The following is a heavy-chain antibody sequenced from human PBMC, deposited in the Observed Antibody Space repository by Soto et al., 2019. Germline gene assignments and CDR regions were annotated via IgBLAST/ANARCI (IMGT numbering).Heavy chain of an antibody. J-gene: IGHJ6*03. Sequence: QVQLQESGPGLVKPSETLSLTCTVSGGSISSYYWSWIRQPPGKGLEWIGYIYYSGSTTYNPSLKSRVTISADTSKNRLSLNLSSVTAADTALYYCARHRAFCSGKSCALGYYYYVDVWGIGTTVTVSS. CDR1: GGSISSYY. V-gene: IGHV4-59*08. CDR2: IYYSGST. CDR3: ARHRAFCSGKSCALGYYYYVDV. D-gene: IGHD2-2*01.